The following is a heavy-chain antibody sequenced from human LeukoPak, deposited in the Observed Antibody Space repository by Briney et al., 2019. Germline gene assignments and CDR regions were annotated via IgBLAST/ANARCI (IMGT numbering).Heavy chain of an antibody. Sequence: PGGSLRLSCAASGFTFSSYAMSWVRQAPGKGLEWVGRIKSKTDGGTTDYAAPVKGRFTISRDDSKNTLYLQMNSLKPEDTAVYYCTTDSYSSGWDWGQGTLVTVSS. CDR3: TTDSYSSGWD. CDR2: IKSKTDGGTT. D-gene: IGHD6-19*01. CDR1: GFTFSSYA. J-gene: IGHJ4*02. V-gene: IGHV3-15*01.